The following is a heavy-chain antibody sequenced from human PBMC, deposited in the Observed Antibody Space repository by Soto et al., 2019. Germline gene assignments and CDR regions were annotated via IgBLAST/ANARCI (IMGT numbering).Heavy chain of an antibody. CDR1: GGSIRTSNYY. V-gene: IGHV4-39*02. CDR3: ARDIAGSSYYYYYGMDV. CDR2: VYYTGTT. D-gene: IGHD6-13*01. Sequence: SETLSLTCTVSGGSIRTSNYYWVWIRQTPGRGLEWIGSVYYTGTTYYTPSLQGRVSMSADTSKNQFFLELKSVTAADTAVYYCARDIAGSSYYYYYGMDVWGQGTTVTVSS. J-gene: IGHJ6*02.